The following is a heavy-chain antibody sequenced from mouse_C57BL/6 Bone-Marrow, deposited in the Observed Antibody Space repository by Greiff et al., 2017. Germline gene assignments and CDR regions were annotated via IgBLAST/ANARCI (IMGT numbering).Heavy chain of an antibody. CDR3: ASKEAIYYDYDEWFAY. J-gene: IGHJ3*01. Sequence: VQLQQSGPELVKPGASVKISCKASGYSFTGYYMNWVKQSPEKSLEWIGEINPSTGGTTYNQKFKAKATLTVDKSSSTAYMQLKSLTSEDSAVYYCASKEAIYYDYDEWFAYWGQGTLVTVSA. CDR2: INPSTGGT. CDR1: GYSFTGYY. D-gene: IGHD2-4*01. V-gene: IGHV1-42*01.